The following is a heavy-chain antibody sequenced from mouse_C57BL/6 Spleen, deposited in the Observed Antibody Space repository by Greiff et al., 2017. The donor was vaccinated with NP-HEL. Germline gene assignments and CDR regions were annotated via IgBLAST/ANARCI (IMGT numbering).Heavy chain of an antibody. J-gene: IGHJ2*01. CDR3: ARNYYGSVDY. Sequence: VQLQQSGPELVKPGASVKISCKASGYSFTGYYMNWVKQSPEKSLEWIGEINPSTGGTTYNQKFKAKATLTVDKSSSTAYMQLKSLTSEDSAVYYCARNYYGSVDYWGQGTTLTVSS. V-gene: IGHV1-42*01. CDR2: INPSTGGT. CDR1: GYSFTGYY. D-gene: IGHD1-1*01.